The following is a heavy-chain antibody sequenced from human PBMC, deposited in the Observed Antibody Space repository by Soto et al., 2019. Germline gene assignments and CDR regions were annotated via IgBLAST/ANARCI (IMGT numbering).Heavy chain of an antibody. V-gene: IGHV1-69*08. Sequence: QVQLVQSGAEVKKPGSSVKVSCKASGGTFSSYTISWVRQAPGQGLEWMGRIIPILGIANYAQKFQGRVTITADKSTSTAYMELSSLRSEDTAVYYCARDPTDDGAFDYWGQGTLVTVSS. CDR3: ARDPTDDGAFDY. CDR1: GGTFSSYT. D-gene: IGHD1-26*01. J-gene: IGHJ4*02. CDR2: IIPILGIA.